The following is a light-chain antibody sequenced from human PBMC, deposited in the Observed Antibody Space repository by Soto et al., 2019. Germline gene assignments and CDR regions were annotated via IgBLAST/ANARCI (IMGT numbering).Light chain of an antibody. CDR2: RNN. CDR3: AVLDDSLSGYV. J-gene: IGLJ1*01. Sequence: QSVLTQAPSASGTPGQRVTISCSGSSSNIGSNFVYWYQHLPGTAPKLLIYRNNQRPLGVPDRFSGSRSGTPASLAISGLRPEDEADYYCAVLDDSLSGYVFGTGTKVTVL. V-gene: IGLV1-47*01. CDR1: SSNIGSNF.